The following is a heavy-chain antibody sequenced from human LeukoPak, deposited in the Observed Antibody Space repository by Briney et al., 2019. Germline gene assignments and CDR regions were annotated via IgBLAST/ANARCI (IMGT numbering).Heavy chain of an antibody. CDR2: ISGSGGST. D-gene: IGHD6-19*01. CDR1: GFTFSSYG. CDR3: AKATRPSPVAGTNY. V-gene: IGHV3-23*01. Sequence: PGGSLRLSCAASGFTFSSYGMSWVRQAPGKGLEWVSAISGSGGSTYYADSVKGRFTISRDNSKNTLYLQMNSLRAEDTAVYYCAKATRPSPVAGTNYWGQGTLVTVSS. J-gene: IGHJ4*02.